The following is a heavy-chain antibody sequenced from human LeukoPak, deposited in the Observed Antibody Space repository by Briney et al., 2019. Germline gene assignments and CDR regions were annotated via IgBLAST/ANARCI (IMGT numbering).Heavy chain of an antibody. CDR3: AKEAHFELRYFDWYSKTQDYFDY. CDR1: GFTFSSYG. D-gene: IGHD3-9*01. J-gene: IGHJ4*02. V-gene: IGHV3-23*01. CDR2: ISGSGGST. Sequence: PGGSLRLSCAASGFTFSSYGMSWVRQAPGKGLEWVSAISGSGGSTYYADSVKGRFTISRDNSKNTLYLQMNSLRAEDTAVYYCAKEAHFELRYFDWYSKTQDYFDYWGQGTLVTVSS.